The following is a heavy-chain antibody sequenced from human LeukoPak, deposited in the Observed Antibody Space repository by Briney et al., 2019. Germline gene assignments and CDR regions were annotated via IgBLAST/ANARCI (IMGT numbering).Heavy chain of an antibody. D-gene: IGHD6-13*01. V-gene: IGHV3-30*18. CDR3: AKARPYSSSWYLGAFDI. J-gene: IGHJ3*02. CDR1: GFTFSSYG. CDR2: ISYDGSNK. Sequence: PGRSLRLSCAASGFTFSSYGMHWVRQAPGKGLEWVAVISYDGSNKYYADSVKGRFTISRDNSKNTLYLQMNSLRAEDTAVYYCAKARPYSSSWYLGAFDIWGQGTMVTVSS.